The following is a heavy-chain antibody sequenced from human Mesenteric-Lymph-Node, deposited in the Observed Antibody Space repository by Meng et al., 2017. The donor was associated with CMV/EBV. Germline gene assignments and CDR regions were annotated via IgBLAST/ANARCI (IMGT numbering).Heavy chain of an antibody. CDR3: ARNRRSGSYIDY. CDR1: GASINSGDYY. CDR2: ICYSGIT. D-gene: IGHD1-26*01. Sequence: SETLSLTCTVSGASINSGDYYWSWIRQPPGKGLEWIGYICYSGITYYNPSLKSRVTISIDTSKNHFSLKLTSVTAADTAVYYCARNRRSGSYIDYWGQGTLVTVSS. V-gene: IGHV4-30-4*08. J-gene: IGHJ4*02.